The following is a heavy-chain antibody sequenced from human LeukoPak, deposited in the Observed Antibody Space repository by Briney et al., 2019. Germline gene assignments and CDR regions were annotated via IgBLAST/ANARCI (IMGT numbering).Heavy chain of an antibody. CDR3: ARDASSSWYRAEYFQH. V-gene: IGHV3-48*01. CDR2: ISSSSSTI. D-gene: IGHD6-13*01. Sequence: GGSLRLSCAASGFTFSSYSMNWVRQAPGKGLEWVSYISSSSSTIYYADSVKGRFTISRDNAKSSLYLQMNSLRAEDTAVYYCARDASSSWYRAEYFQHWGQGTLVTVSS. J-gene: IGHJ1*01. CDR1: GFTFSSYS.